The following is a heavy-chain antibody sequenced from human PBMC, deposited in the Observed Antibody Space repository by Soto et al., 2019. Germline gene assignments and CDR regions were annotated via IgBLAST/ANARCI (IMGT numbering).Heavy chain of an antibody. D-gene: IGHD3-3*01. CDR3: ARHLNRRFLEWYNRFDP. J-gene: IGHJ5*02. Sequence: QVQLQESGPGLVKPSETLSLTCTVSGGSISGYYWSWIRQPAGKGLEWIGRIYSSGSTNYNPSLKSRVSMPVDTSKNQFSLKLSSVTAADTAVYYCARHLNRRFLEWYNRFDPWGQGILVTVSS. CDR2: IYSSGST. CDR1: GGSISGYY. V-gene: IGHV4-4*07.